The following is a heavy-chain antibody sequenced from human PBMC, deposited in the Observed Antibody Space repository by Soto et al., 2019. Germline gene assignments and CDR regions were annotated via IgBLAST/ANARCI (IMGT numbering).Heavy chain of an antibody. CDR3: VRGCECASSPSCRFWGGAFEL. J-gene: IGHJ3*01. D-gene: IGHD2-2*01. V-gene: IGHV3-30-3*01. Sequence: QVQLVESGGAVAQPGTSLRLSCVASGFTFRDHALHWVRQAPGKRPEWVAVTSYDGGNKFYSDSVKGRFTISRDNPKNMLVLQVVNLRADEAAFYYCVRGCECASSPSCRFWGGAFELWGQWTMVIVSS. CDR2: TSYDGGNK. CDR1: GFTFRDHA.